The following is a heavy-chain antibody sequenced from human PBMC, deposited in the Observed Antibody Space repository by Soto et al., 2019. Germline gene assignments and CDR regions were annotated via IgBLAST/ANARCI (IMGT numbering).Heavy chain of an antibody. CDR1: GYSFTSYW. CDR3: ARHSASLAALFYYYYGMDV. D-gene: IGHD6-6*01. V-gene: IGHV5-10-1*01. CDR2: IDPSDSYT. J-gene: IGHJ6*02. Sequence: PGESLKISCKGSGYSFTSYWISWVRQMPGKGLEWMGRIDPSDSYTNYSPSFQGHVTISADKSISTAYLQWSSLKASDTAMYYCARHSASLAALFYYYYGMDVWGQGTTVTVSS.